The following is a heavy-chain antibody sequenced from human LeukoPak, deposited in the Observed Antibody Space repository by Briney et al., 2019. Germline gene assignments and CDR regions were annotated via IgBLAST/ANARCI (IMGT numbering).Heavy chain of an antibody. D-gene: IGHD1-1*01. J-gene: IGHJ4*02. V-gene: IGHV3-66*01. Sequence: GGSLRLSCAASGFTVSSSYMSWVRQAPGKGLDWVSVIYAGGSTYYADSVKGRFTISRDNSKNTLYLQMNSLRAEDTAVYYCARVETKLEIPHFDHWGQGTLVTVSS. CDR2: IYAGGST. CDR1: GFTVSSSY. CDR3: ARVETKLEIPHFDH.